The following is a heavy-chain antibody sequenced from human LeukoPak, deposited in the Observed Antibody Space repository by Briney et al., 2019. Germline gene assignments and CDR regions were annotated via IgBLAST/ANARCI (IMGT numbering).Heavy chain of an antibody. CDR1: GFTFSSYA. J-gene: IGHJ4*02. CDR3: AKDRYGSGSYHPPGYYFDY. V-gene: IGHV3-23*01. Sequence: GGSLRLSCAASGFTFSSYAMSWVRQAPGKGLEWVSAISGSGGSTYYADSVKGRFTISRDNSKNTLYLQMNSLRAEDTAVYYCAKDRYGSGSYHPPGYYFDYWGQGTLVTVSS. CDR2: ISGSGGST. D-gene: IGHD3-10*01.